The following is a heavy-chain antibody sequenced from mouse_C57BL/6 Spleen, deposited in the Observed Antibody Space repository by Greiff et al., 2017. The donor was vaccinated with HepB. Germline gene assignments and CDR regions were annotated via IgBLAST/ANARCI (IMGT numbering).Heavy chain of an antibody. CDR2: IYPGDGDT. Sequence: VQGVESGAELVKPGASVKISCKASGYAFSSYWMNWVKQRPGKGLEWIGQIYPGDGDTNYNGKLKGKATLTADKSSSTAYMQLSSLTSEDSAVYFCARSGSGTVVDYWGQGTTLTVSS. D-gene: IGHD1-1*01. CDR1: GYAFSSYW. J-gene: IGHJ2*01. V-gene: IGHV1-80*01. CDR3: ARSGSGTVVDY.